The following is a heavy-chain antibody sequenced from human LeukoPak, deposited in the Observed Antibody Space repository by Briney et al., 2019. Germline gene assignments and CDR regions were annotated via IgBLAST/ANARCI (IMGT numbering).Heavy chain of an antibody. D-gene: IGHD2-8*02. J-gene: IGHJ4*02. CDR3: VVRTG. Sequence: ASVKVSCKASGYTFTGYYMHWVRQAPGQGLERMGWINPNSGGTNYAQKFQGRVTITRNTSISTAYMELSSLRSEDTAVYYCVVRTGWGQGTLVTVSS. CDR1: GYTFTGYY. V-gene: IGHV1-2*02. CDR2: INPNSGGT.